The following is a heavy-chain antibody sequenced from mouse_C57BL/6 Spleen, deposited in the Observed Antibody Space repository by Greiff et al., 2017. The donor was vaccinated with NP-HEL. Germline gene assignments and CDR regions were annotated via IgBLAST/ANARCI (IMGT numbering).Heavy chain of an antibody. Sequence: VQLQQSGAELVKPGASVKMSCKASGYTFTSYWITWVKQRPGQGLEWIGDIYPGSGSTNYNEKFKSKATLTVDTSSSTAYMQLSSLTSEDSAVYYCARMGLRLYYYAMDYWGQGTSVTVSS. V-gene: IGHV1-55*01. CDR1: GYTFTSYW. CDR3: ARMGLRLYYYAMDY. CDR2: IYPGSGST. D-gene: IGHD2-4*01. J-gene: IGHJ4*01.